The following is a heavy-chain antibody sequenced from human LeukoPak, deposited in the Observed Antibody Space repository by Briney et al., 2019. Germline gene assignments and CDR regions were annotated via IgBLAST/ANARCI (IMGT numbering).Heavy chain of an antibody. Sequence: GGSLRLSCAASGFTFSSYGMHWVRQAPGKGLEWVAVISYDGSNKYYADSVKGRFTISRDNSKNTLYLQMNSLRAEDTAVYYCAKDQGPYNVDTSTIGVSYYYYGMDVWGQGTTVTVSS. CDR3: AKDQGPYNVDTSTIGVSYYYYGMDV. V-gene: IGHV3-30*18. D-gene: IGHD5-18*01. J-gene: IGHJ6*02. CDR1: GFTFSSYG. CDR2: ISYDGSNK.